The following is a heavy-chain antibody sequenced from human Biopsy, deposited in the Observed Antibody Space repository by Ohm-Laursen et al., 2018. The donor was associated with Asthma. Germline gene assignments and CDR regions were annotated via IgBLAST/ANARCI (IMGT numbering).Heavy chain of an antibody. V-gene: IGHV3-30-3*01. CDR1: RFTYE. D-gene: IGHD6-19*01. J-gene: IGHJ4*02. Sequence: SLRLSCAAPRFTYEMHWVRQAPGKGLEWVAVISYDGSSIYYADSVKGRFTISRDNSKNTLSLQMHSLTAEDTAVYYCAREGVAGTHIEDWGQGTLVTVSS. CDR2: ISYDGSSI. CDR3: AREGVAGTHIED.